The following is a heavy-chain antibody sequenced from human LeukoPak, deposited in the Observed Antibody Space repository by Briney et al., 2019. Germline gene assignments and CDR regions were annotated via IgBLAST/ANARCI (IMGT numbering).Heavy chain of an antibody. D-gene: IGHD2-2*01. CDR1: GGSISYYY. J-gene: IGHJ6*03. CDR3: ARTTEGYCRSTSCYGFYYSYYMDV. CDR2: IYYSGST. V-gene: IGHV4-59*01. Sequence: SETLSLTCTVSGGSISYYYWSWIRQPPGKGLEWIGYIYYSGSTNYNPSLKSRVTTSVATSKNQFSLKLNSVTAADTAVYYCARTTEGYCRSTSCYGFYYSYYMDVWGKGTTVTISS.